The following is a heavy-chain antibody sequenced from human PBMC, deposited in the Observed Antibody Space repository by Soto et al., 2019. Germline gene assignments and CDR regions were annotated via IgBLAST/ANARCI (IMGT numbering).Heavy chain of an antibody. CDR1: GFTFNTYW. Sequence: PGGSLRLSCVASGFTFNTYWMSWVRQAPGKGLEWVANIKEDGSDKYYVDSVKGRFTISRDNAKNLLYLQMNSLGAGDTAMYYCARFTRGSSGDYWGQGTRVTVAS. J-gene: IGHJ4*02. CDR3: ARFTRGSSGDY. D-gene: IGHD6-25*01. CDR2: IKEDGSDK. V-gene: IGHV3-7*01.